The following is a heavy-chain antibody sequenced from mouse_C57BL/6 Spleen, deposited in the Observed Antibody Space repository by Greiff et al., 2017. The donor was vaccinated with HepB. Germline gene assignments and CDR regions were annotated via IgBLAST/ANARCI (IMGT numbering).Heavy chain of an antibody. D-gene: IGHD2-3*01. Sequence: QVQLQQSGAELVRPGSSVKLSCKASGYTFTSYWMHWVKQRPIQGLEWIGNIDPSDSETHYNQKFKDKATLTVDKYSSTAYMQISSLTSEDSAVYYCASSDGYLAWFAYWGQGTLVTVSA. J-gene: IGHJ3*01. CDR3: ASSDGYLAWFAY. CDR1: GYTFTSYW. CDR2: IDPSDSET. V-gene: IGHV1-52*01.